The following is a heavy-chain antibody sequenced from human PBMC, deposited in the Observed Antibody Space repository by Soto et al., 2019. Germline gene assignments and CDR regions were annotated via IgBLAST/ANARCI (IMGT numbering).Heavy chain of an antibody. D-gene: IGHD6-13*01. CDR2: INHSGST. J-gene: IGHJ4*02. Sequence: PSETLSLTCAVYGGSFSGYYWSWIRQPPGKGLEWIGEINHSGSTNYNPSLKSRVTISVDTSKNQFSLKLSSVTAADTAVYYCARGRRTYSSSWYFDYWGQGTLVTVSS. V-gene: IGHV4-34*01. CDR1: GGSFSGYY. CDR3: ARGRRTYSSSWYFDY.